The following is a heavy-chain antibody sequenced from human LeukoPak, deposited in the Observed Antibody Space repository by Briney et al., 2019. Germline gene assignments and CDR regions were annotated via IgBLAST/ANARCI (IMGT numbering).Heavy chain of an antibody. CDR1: GYSFSNYW. CDR2: IYPSDSYT. CDR3: AKHAYSDSTSAFDF. Sequence: GESLKISCEASGYSFSNYWIGWVRQMPGKGLECLGIIYPSDSYTRYSLSFQGQVTISADKSINTAYLQWSSLKASDTAMYYCAKHAYSDSTSAFDFWGQGTMVTVSS. J-gene: IGHJ3*01. V-gene: IGHV5-51*01. D-gene: IGHD4-17*01.